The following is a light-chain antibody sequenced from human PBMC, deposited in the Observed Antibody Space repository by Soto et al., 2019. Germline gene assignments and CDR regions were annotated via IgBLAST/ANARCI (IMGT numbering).Light chain of an antibody. CDR2: ASS. CDR3: QQVDSYPRT. Sequence: IQLTQSPSSLSASVGDRVTVTCRASQGIGTYLVWYQQKRGKAPTVLIYASSTLQTGVPSRFSGTGSGTDFSLTISSLHPADVATDDCQQVDSYPRTFGQGTKVEIK. J-gene: IGKJ1*01. CDR1: QGIGTY. V-gene: IGKV1-9*01.